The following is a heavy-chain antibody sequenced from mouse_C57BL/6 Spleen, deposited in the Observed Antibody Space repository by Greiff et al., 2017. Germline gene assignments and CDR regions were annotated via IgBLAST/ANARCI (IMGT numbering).Heavy chain of an antibody. D-gene: IGHD1-1*01. CDR3: ARYSYYGSSYDD. V-gene: IGHV1-52*01. CDR2: IDPSDSET. J-gene: IGHJ2*01. CDR1: GYTFTSYW. Sequence: QVQLQQPGAELVRPGSSVKLSCKASGYTFTSYWLHWVKQRPIQGLEWIGNIDPSDSETHYNQKFKDKATLTVDKSSSTAYMQLSSLTSEDSAVXYCARYSYYGSSYDDWGQGTTLTVSS.